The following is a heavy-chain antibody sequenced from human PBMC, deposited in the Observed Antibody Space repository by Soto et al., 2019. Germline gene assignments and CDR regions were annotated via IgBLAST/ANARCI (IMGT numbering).Heavy chain of an antibody. CDR1: GFTFSYYW. V-gene: IGHV3-74*01. CDR3: ARGDRGAFDL. J-gene: IGHJ3*01. Sequence: EVQLVESEGGLVQPGGSLRLSCAASGFTFSYYWMHWVRQAPGQGLVWVSRIHSDGSSTTYADSVKGRFTISRDNAKNTLYLQMNSLRAEDTPVYYCARGDRGAFDLWGQGTMVTVSS. D-gene: IGHD2-21*02. CDR2: IHSDGSST.